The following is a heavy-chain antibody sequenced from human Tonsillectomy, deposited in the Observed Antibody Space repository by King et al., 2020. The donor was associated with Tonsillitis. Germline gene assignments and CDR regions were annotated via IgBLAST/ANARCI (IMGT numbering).Heavy chain of an antibody. CDR3: ARGDCRSTSCHYEY. D-gene: IGHD2-2*01. CDR1: GGSFSSGGYSGYS. Sequence: QLQESGSGLVKPSQTLSLTCTVSGGSFSSGGYSGYSWSWIRQPPGKGLEWIGSIFHSGSTSDNPSLMSRVTISEDRSKNQFSLRLSSVTAADTAVYYCARGDCRSTSCHYEYWGQGTLVTVSS. CDR2: IFHSGST. J-gene: IGHJ4*02. V-gene: IGHV4-30-2*01.